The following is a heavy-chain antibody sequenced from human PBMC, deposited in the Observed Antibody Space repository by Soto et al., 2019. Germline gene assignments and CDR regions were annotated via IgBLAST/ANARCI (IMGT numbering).Heavy chain of an antibody. V-gene: IGHV3-30*18. Sequence: PGGSLRLSCAASGFTFSSYGMHWVRQAPGKGLEWVAVISYDGSNKYYADSVKGRFTISRDNSKNTLYLQMNSLRAEDTAVYYYAKDIVGRSLHYGMDVWGQGTTVTVSS. CDR2: ISYDGSNK. CDR3: AKDIVGRSLHYGMDV. CDR1: GFTFSSYG. D-gene: IGHD1-26*01. J-gene: IGHJ6*02.